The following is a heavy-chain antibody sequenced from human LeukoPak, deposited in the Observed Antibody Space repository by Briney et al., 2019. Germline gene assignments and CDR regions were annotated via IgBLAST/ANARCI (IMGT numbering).Heavy chain of an antibody. V-gene: IGHV3-30*04. CDR3: AREGVQTTVDAFDI. Sequence: GASLRLSCAASEFTLKIYPMHWVRQAPGKGLEWLSVISHDGSDKNNADSVKGRFIISRDNSKNTIYLQLNSLRPEDTAMYYCAREGVQTTVDAFDIWGLGTMVIVS. CDR1: EFTLKIYP. J-gene: IGHJ3*02. CDR2: ISHDGSDK. D-gene: IGHD4-17*01.